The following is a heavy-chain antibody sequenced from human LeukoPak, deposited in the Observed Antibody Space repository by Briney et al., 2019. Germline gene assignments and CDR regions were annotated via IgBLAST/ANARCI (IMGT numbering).Heavy chain of an antibody. D-gene: IGHD6-13*01. CDR3: AKEYSSSWYYFDY. CDR2: IRYDGSNK. CDR1: GFTFSSYG. V-gene: IGHV3-30*02. J-gene: IGHJ4*02. Sequence: PGGSLRLSCAASGFTFSSYGMHWVRQAPGKGLEWVAFIRYDGSNKYYADSVKGRFTISRDISKNTLYLQMNSLRAEDTAVYYCAKEYSSSWYYFDYWGQGTLVTVSS.